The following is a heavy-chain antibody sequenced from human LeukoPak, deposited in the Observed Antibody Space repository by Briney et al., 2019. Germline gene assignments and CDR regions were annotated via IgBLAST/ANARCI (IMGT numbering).Heavy chain of an antibody. CDR3: AKAAAAPGFDF. CDR2: VSGSGNRM. J-gene: IGHJ4*02. D-gene: IGHD6-13*01. Sequence: GGSLRLSCAASGFTSSSYALNWVRQAPGKGLEWVATVSGSGNRMYHADSVKGRFTISRDNSKNTIYLQMNSLRAEDTALYYCAKAAAAPGFDFWGQGTLVTVSS. CDR1: GFTSSSYA. V-gene: IGHV3-23*01.